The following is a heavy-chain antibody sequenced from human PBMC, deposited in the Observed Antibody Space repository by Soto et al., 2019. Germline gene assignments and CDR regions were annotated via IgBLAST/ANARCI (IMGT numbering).Heavy chain of an antibody. Sequence: QVQLVQSGAEVKKPGASVKVSCKASGYTFTSYGISWVRQAPGQGLEWMGRISAYNGNTNYAQKLQGRVTMPTDTATSTASTELRSLRSDDTDVYYCARVVGALGHWFDPWGQGTLVTVSS. CDR2: ISAYNGNT. D-gene: IGHD1-26*01. CDR3: ARVVGALGHWFDP. V-gene: IGHV1-18*01. CDR1: GYTFTSYG. J-gene: IGHJ5*02.